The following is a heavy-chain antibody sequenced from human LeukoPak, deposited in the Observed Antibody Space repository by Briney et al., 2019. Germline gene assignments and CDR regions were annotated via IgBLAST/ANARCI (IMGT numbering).Heavy chain of an antibody. J-gene: IGHJ4*02. Sequence: ASVTVSCKASGYTFTSYAMNWVRQAPGQGLEWMGWINTNTGNPTYAQGFTGRFVFSLDTSVSTAYLQISSLKAEDTAVYYCARDLLWFGELLGHDYWGQGTLVTVSS. V-gene: IGHV7-4-1*02. CDR2: INTNTGNP. D-gene: IGHD3-10*01. CDR1: GYTFTSYA. CDR3: ARDLLWFGELLGHDY.